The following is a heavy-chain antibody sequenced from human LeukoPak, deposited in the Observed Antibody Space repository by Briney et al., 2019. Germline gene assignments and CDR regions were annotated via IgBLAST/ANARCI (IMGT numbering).Heavy chain of an antibody. Sequence: GASVKVSCKASGYTFTGYYIHWVRQAPGQGLEWMGWINPNSGGTKYAQKFQARVTLTSDTSISTAYMELSRLRSDDTAVYYCARNPGSRWPYYFDYWGQGTLVTVSS. CDR1: GYTFTGYY. J-gene: IGHJ4*02. CDR3: ARNPGSRWPYYFDY. V-gene: IGHV1-2*02. CDR2: INPNSGGT. D-gene: IGHD2-15*01.